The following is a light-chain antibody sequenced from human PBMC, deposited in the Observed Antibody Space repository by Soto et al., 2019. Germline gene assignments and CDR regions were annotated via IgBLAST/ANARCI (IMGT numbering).Light chain of an antibody. CDR3: PVWDSSSEHQV. J-gene: IGLJ3*02. CDR1: NIGSKR. Sequence: SYELTQPPSVSVAPGKTASITCGGNNIGSKRVHWYQQKPGQAPVLVIYYDSDRPSGIPERFSGSNSGNTATLTISRVEAWDEADYYCPVWDSSSEHQVFGGGTKLTVL. CDR2: YDS. V-gene: IGLV3-21*04.